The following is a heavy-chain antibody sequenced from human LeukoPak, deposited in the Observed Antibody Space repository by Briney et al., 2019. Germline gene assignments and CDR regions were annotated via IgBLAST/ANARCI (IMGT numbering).Heavy chain of an antibody. CDR2: ISYDGSNK. CDR3: ARLGGYYDSSGYYLSY. Sequence: GGSLRLSCAASGFTFSSYAMHWVRQAPGKGLEWVAVISYDGSNKYYADSVKGRFTISRDNSKNTLYLQMNSLRAEDTAVYYCARLGGYYDSSGYYLSYWGQGTLVTVSS. J-gene: IGHJ4*02. D-gene: IGHD3-22*01. CDR1: GFTFSSYA. V-gene: IGHV3-30*04.